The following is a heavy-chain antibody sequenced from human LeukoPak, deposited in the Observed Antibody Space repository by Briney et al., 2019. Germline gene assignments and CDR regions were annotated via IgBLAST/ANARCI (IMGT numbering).Heavy chain of an antibody. Sequence: SETLSLTCAVYGGSFSDYFWGWIRQPPGKGLEWIGEINHSGRTYYNPSLKSRVTISVDTSKNQFSLSLSSVTAADTAVYYCARDVVVVPAAIHYGMDVWGQGTTVTVSS. D-gene: IGHD2-2*01. CDR3: ARDVVVVPAAIHYGMDV. CDR1: GGSFSDYF. J-gene: IGHJ6*02. CDR2: INHSGRT. V-gene: IGHV4-34*01.